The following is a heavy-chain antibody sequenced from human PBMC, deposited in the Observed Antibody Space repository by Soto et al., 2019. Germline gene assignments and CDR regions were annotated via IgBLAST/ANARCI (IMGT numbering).Heavy chain of an antibody. J-gene: IGHJ5*02. Sequence: QVQLVQSGAEVKKPGASVKVSCKSSGYTFTSYAMHWVRQAPGHRLELMGWINAGNGNTKYSQKFQGRVTITSDTAASTAYMELSSMRSADTAVYYCAGGGCGYSRVGVVAPWGQGTLVTGSS. CDR2: INAGNGNT. CDR1: GYTFTSYA. V-gene: IGHV1-3*01. D-gene: IGHD6-25*01. CDR3: AGGGCGYSRVGVVAP.